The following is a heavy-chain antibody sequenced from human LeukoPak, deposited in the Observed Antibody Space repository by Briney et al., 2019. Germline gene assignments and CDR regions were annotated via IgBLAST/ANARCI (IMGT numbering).Heavy chain of an antibody. CDR1: GGSISSSSNY. CDR2: IYYSGST. J-gene: IGHJ4*02. CDR3: SRHFGFSSSSYNY. Sequence: PSETLSLTCTVSGGSISSSSNYWGWIRQPPGKGLEWIGSIYYSGSTYYNTSLKSRVTISVDTTKNQFSLKLSSVTAADTAVYFCSRHFGFSSSSYNYWGQGTLVTVSS. V-gene: IGHV4-39*01. D-gene: IGHD6-13*01.